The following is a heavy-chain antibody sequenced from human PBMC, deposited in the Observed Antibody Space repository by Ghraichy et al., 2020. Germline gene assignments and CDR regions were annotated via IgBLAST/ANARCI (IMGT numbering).Heavy chain of an antibody. CDR2: IYSGGST. CDR1: GFTVSSNY. Sequence: GGSLRLSCAASGFTVSSNYMSWVRQAPGKGLEWVSVIYSGGSTYYADSVKGRFTISRDNSKNTLYLQMNSLRAEDTAVYYCASSIWSDSSGYQRRYYYYGMDVWGQGTTVTVSS. CDR3: ASSIWSDSSGYQRRYYYYGMDV. J-gene: IGHJ6*02. D-gene: IGHD3-22*01. V-gene: IGHV3-66*01.